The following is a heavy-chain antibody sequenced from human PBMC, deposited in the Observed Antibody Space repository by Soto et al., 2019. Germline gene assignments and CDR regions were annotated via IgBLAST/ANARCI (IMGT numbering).Heavy chain of an antibody. CDR3: ARALLWFGEPSDSDYYYYYYMDV. CDR2: INAANGNT. V-gene: IGHV1-3*01. J-gene: IGHJ6*03. D-gene: IGHD3-10*01. CDR1: GYTFTSYA. Sequence: QVQLVQSGAEVKKPGASVKVSCKASGYTFTSYAMPWVLKAPGQRLEWMGWINAANGNTKYSQKFKGRVTITRDTSASTAYMELSSLRSEDTAVYYCARALLWFGEPSDSDYYYYYYMDVWGKGTTVTVSS.